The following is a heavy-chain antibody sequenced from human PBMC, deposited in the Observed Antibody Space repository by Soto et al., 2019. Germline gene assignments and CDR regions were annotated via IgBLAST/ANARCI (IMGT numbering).Heavy chain of an antibody. CDR3: ARDKGYGSNWYVVEY. J-gene: IGHJ4*02. V-gene: IGHV3-30-3*01. D-gene: IGHD6-13*01. Sequence: PVGSLRLSCASSVFTLSSYAMHCVRHAPGKGLEWVTSVSYDGSNKNYADSVKGRFTISRDSSKNTLYLQMNSLRAEDTAVYYCARDKGYGSNWYVVEYWGQGALVIVS. CDR2: VSYDGSNK. CDR1: VFTLSSYA.